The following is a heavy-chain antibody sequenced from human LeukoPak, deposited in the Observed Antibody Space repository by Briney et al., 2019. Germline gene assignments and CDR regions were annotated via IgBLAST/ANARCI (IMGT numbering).Heavy chain of an antibody. D-gene: IGHD3-9*01. Sequence: PGGSLRLSCAASGFTFSSYWMSWVRQAPGKGLEWVANIKQDGSEKYYVDSVKGRFTISRDNAKNSLYLQMNSLRAEDTAVYYCASLNYDILTGYRRTYYYYMDVWGKGTTVTVSS. CDR2: IKQDGSEK. V-gene: IGHV3-7*01. CDR1: GFTFSSYW. J-gene: IGHJ6*03. CDR3: ASLNYDILTGYRRTYYYYMDV.